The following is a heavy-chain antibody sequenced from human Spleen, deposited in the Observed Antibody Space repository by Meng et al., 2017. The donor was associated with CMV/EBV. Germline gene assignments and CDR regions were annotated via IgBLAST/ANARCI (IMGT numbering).Heavy chain of an antibody. V-gene: IGHV2-5*01. Sequence: SGPTLVKPTQTLTPTCTFSGFSLSTSGVGVGWIRQPPGKALEWLALIYWNDDKRYSPSLKSRLTITKDTSKNQVVLTMTNMDPVDTATYYCAHKQTGGDAFDIWGQGTMVTVSS. J-gene: IGHJ3*02. CDR2: IYWNDDK. CDR1: GFSLSTSGVG. CDR3: AHKQTGGDAFDI. D-gene: IGHD1-26*01.